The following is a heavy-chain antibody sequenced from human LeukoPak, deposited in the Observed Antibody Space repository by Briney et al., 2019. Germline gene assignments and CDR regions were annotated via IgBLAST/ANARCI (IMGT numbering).Heavy chain of an antibody. V-gene: IGHV3-74*01. D-gene: IGHD1-26*01. J-gene: IGHJ4*02. CDR3: ARDYSGSYPFDY. CDR1: GFTFSNYW. CDR2: IKSDGSST. Sequence: GGSLRLSCAASGFTFSNYWMHGVRQAPGKGLVWVSRIKSDGSSTTYADSVKGRFTISRDNAKNSLYLQMNSLRAEDTAVYYCARDYSGSYPFDYWGQGTLVTVSS.